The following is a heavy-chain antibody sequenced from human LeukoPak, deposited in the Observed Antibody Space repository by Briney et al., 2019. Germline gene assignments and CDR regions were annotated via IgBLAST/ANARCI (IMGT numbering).Heavy chain of an antibody. Sequence: GGSLRLSCAASGFTVSSNYMSWVRQAPGKGLEWVSVIYSGGSTYYADSVKGRFTISRDNSKNTLYLQMNSLRAEDTAVYYCARDHISTGGGNAYYFDYWGQGTLVTVSS. V-gene: IGHV3-53*01. D-gene: IGHD4-23*01. CDR3: ARDHISTGGGNAYYFDY. CDR2: IYSGGST. CDR1: GFTVSSNY. J-gene: IGHJ4*02.